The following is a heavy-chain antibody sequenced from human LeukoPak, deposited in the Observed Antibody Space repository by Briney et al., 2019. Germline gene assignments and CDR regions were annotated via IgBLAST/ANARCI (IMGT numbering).Heavy chain of an antibody. V-gene: IGHV3-64*01. CDR1: GFIFSNHA. J-gene: IGHJ6*03. CDR3: ARDWLIRYTVWLINYYMYV. Sequence: GGSLRLSCAASGFIFSNHAMQWVRQAPAKGLEYVSAVSGNGGSTYYANSVKGRFNISRDNSKNTLYLQMDSLRAEDMSVYYCARDWLIRYTVWLINYYMYVWGKRTAVTVSS. D-gene: IGHD3-9*01. CDR2: VSGNGGST.